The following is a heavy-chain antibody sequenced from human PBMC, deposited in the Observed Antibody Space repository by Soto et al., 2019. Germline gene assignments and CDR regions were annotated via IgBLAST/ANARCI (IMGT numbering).Heavy chain of an antibody. J-gene: IGHJ6*02. CDR2: ISYDGTNK. D-gene: IGHD5-18*01. CDR3: AKDGGGYNYGFVMLDKYYYGLDV. Sequence: QVQLVESGGGVVQPGRSLRLSCAASGFTFSTYAMHWVRQAPGKGLEWVAVISYDGTNKYYADSVRGRFTISRDNSKNLLFLQMNSLRAKDAAVYYCAKDGGGYNYGFVMLDKYYYGLDVWGQGTTVTVSS. CDR1: GFTFSTYA. V-gene: IGHV3-30-3*01.